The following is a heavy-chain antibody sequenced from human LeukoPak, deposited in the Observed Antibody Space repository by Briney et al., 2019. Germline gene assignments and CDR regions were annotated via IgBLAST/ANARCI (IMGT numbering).Heavy chain of an antibody. CDR3: ARRAYYDSSGYSPASGYFDL. J-gene: IGHJ2*01. V-gene: IGHV4-59*12. D-gene: IGHD3-22*01. CDR1: GGSISNYY. Sequence: SETLSLTCTVSGGSISNYYWSWIRQPPGKGLEWIGQINHSGSTNYNPSLKSRVTISLETSKNQFSLELNSVTAADTAMYYCARRAYYDSSGYSPASGYFDLWGRGTLVSVSS. CDR2: INHSGST.